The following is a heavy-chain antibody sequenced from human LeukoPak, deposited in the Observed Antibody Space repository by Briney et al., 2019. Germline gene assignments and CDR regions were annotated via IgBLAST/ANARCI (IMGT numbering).Heavy chain of an antibody. CDR1: GFTFSSYA. V-gene: IGHV3-23*01. D-gene: IGHD4-17*01. CDR2: ISGSGGST. CDR3: ARHLYGDYVGEGDY. Sequence: GGSLRLSCAASGFTFSSYAMSWVRQAPGKGLEWVSAISGSGGSTYYADSMKGRFTISRDNAKNSLYLQMNSLRAEDTALYYCARHLYGDYVGEGDYWGQGTLVTVSS. J-gene: IGHJ4*02.